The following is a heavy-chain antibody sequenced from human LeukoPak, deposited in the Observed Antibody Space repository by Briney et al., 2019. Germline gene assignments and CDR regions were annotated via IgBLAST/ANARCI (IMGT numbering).Heavy chain of an antibody. D-gene: IGHD6-13*01. CDR1: GFTFSNYW. J-gene: IGHJ4*02. Sequence: GGSLRLSCAASGFTFSNYWMNWVRQAPGKGLVWVSLIKSDGTYTKYADSVKGRFTISRDNSKNTLYLQMNSLRAEDTAVYYCARQEQLVSFDYWGQGTLVTVSS. CDR2: IKSDGTYT. CDR3: ARQEQLVSFDY. V-gene: IGHV3-74*01.